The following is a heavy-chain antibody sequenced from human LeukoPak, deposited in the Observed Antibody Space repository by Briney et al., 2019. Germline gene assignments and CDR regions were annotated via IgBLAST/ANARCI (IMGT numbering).Heavy chain of an antibody. J-gene: IGHJ4*02. D-gene: IGHD6-13*01. Sequence: GGTLRLSCAASEFTFSDYYMNWIREAPGKGREWLSYISGSSSHKNYADSVKGRFTISRDNAKNSLYLQMNSLRAEDSAVYYCARGGGYYFDYWGQGTLVTVSS. V-gene: IGHV3-11*05. CDR1: EFTFSDYY. CDR3: ARGGGYYFDY. CDR2: ISGSSSHK.